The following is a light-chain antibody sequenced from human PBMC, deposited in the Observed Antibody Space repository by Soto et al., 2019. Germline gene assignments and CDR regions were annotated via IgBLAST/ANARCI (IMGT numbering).Light chain of an antibody. CDR1: HDINNY. CDR2: DAT. V-gene: IGKV1-33*01. J-gene: IGKJ2*01. Sequence: IHMTQSPSSLTSSVGDTITITCQASHDINNYLNWYQQKPGKAPKLLIYDATSLETGVPSRFSGSGSGTDFTFTITTLQPEDIPAYFCQQYDNLPPYSFGHGTKVESK. CDR3: QQYDNLPPYS.